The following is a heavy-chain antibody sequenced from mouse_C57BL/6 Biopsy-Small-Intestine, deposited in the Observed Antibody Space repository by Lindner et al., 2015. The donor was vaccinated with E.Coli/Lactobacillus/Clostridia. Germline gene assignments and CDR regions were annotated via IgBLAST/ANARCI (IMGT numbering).Heavy chain of an antibody. Sequence: VQLQESGPELVKPGASVKISCKASDYSFSDYTMNWVRQSNGKSLEWIGLIYPNYGTTTYNQKFKGKATLTADQSSSTAYMQLNSLTSEDSAVYYCARPSYYYGSSPYWYFDVWGTGTTVTVSS. CDR3: ARPSYYYGSSPYWYFDV. V-gene: IGHV1-39*01. J-gene: IGHJ1*03. CDR1: DYSFSDYT. D-gene: IGHD1-1*01. CDR2: IYPNYGTT.